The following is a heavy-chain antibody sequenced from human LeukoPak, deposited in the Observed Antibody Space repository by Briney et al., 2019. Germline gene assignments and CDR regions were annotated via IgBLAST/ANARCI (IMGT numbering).Heavy chain of an antibody. CDR3: ARPSTSSSYAIPHY. CDR2: IRYDGSNK. Sequence: PGGSLRLSCAASGFTFSSYGMHWVRQAPGKGLEWVSFIRYDGSNKYYADSVKGRFTISRDNSKNTLYLQMNSLRAEDTAVYYCARPSTSSSYAIPHYWGQGTLVTVSS. D-gene: IGHD2-2*01. J-gene: IGHJ4*02. V-gene: IGHV3-30*02. CDR1: GFTFSSYG.